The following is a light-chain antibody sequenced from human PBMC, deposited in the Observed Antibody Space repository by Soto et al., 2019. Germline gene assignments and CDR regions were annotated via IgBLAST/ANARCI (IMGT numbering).Light chain of an antibody. CDR1: QGIAVY. CDR2: GGS. J-gene: IGKJ4*01. V-gene: IGKV1-27*01. CDR3: QRYNSVPRT. Sequence: DIQMTQSPSSLSAFVGDRVTITCRASQGIAVYLAWYQQKPGKVPKLLIYGGSSLVSGVPFRFSGSGSGTDFTLTISSLQPEDVATYYCQRYNSVPRTFGGGTKVEIK.